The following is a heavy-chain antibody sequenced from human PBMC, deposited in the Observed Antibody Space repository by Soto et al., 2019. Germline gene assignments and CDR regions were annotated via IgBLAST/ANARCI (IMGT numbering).Heavy chain of an antibody. V-gene: IGHV4-31*03. D-gene: IGHD2-15*01. J-gene: IGHJ4*02. CDR2: IFYSGST. CDR3: ARGGSGDIVVVAAIDY. CDR1: GGSISSGNYY. Sequence: QVQPQESGPGLVKPSQTLSLTCTVSGGSISSGNYYWSWIRQHPGKGLEWIGYIFYSGSTYYNPSLKSRVTISVDTSKNQFSLKLSSVTAADTAVYYCARGGSGDIVVVAAIDYWGQGTLVTVSS.